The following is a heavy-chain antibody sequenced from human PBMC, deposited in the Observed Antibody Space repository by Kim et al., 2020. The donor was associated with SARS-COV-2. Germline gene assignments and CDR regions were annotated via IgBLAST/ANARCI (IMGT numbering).Heavy chain of an antibody. CDR2: IDHSGST. D-gene: IGHD6-19*01. CDR1: GGSISSSNW. J-gene: IGHJ5*02. V-gene: IGHV4-4*02. Sequence: SETLSLTCAVSGGSISSSNWWSWVRQPPGKGLEWIGEIDHSGSTNYNSSLKSRLTMEVDKAKNQFSLKLSSVTAADTAVYYCARGVSSAWTLRDYYDPGGQRTLVSV. CDR3: ARGVSSAWTLRDYYDP.